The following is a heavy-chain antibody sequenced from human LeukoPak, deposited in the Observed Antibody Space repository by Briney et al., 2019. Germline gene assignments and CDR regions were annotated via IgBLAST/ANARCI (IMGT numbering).Heavy chain of an antibody. Sequence: SETLSLTCTVSGGSISIYYWSWIRQPPGKGLEWIGYTYNSGSTNYNPSPKSRVTISVDTSKNQFSQKLSSVTAADTAVYYCARPKYSNYVSVYFDYWGQGTLVTVSS. CDR2: TYNSGST. V-gene: IGHV4-59*08. CDR3: ARPKYSNYVSVYFDY. D-gene: IGHD4-11*01. J-gene: IGHJ4*02. CDR1: GGSISIYY.